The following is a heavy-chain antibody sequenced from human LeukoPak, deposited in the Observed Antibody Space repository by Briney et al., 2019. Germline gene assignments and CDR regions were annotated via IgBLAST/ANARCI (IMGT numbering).Heavy chain of an antibody. CDR2: IIPILGIA. CDR3: AVRGDYYGSGSYYSFDY. D-gene: IGHD3-10*01. J-gene: IGHJ4*02. CDR1: GGTFSSYA. V-gene: IGHV1-69*04. Sequence: SVKVSCKASGGTFSSYAISWVRQAPGQGLEWMGRIIPILGIANYAQKFQGRVTITADKSTSTAYMELSSLRSEDTGVYYCAVRGDYYGSGSYYSFDYWGQGTLVTVSS.